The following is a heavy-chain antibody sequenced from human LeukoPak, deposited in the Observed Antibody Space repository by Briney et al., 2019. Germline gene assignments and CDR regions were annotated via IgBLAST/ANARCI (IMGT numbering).Heavy chain of an antibody. CDR1: GFTFSGYW. D-gene: IGHD2-2*01. J-gene: IGHJ6*02. CDR3: ARADIVVVPAAIGLADYYGMDV. V-gene: IGHV3-74*01. CDR2: INSDGSST. Sequence: PGGSLRLSCAASGFTFSGYWMHWVRQAPGKGLVWVSRINSDGSSTSYADSVKGRFTISRDNAKNTLYLQMNSLRAEDTAVYYCARADIVVVPAAIGLADYYGMDVWGQGTTVTVSS.